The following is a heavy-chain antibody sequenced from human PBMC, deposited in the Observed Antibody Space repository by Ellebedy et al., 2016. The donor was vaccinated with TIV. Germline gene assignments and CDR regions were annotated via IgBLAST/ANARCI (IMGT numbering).Heavy chain of an antibody. J-gene: IGHJ4*02. Sequence: GGSLRLXCVVSGFTVSGTYMNWVRQGPGKGLEWVSIIYPHGGTEYADSVKGRLTISSDKSKNTFYLQMNSLRAEDTAIYYCVVGSFWSGFYWGQGTPVTVSS. D-gene: IGHD3-3*01. CDR3: VVGSFWSGFY. CDR1: GFTVSGTY. V-gene: IGHV3-53*01. CDR2: IYPHGGT.